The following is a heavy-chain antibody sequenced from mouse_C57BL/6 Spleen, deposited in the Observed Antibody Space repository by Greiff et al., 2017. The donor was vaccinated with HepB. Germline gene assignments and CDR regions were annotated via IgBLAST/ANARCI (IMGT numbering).Heavy chain of an antibody. CDR2: IDPSDSYT. Sequence: QVQLQQPGAELVMPGASVKLSCKASGYTFTSYWMLWVKQRPGQGLEWIGEIDPSDSYTNYNQKFKGKSTLTVDKSSSTAYMQLSSLTSEDSAVYYCARSGYSNFDYWGQGTTLTVSS. J-gene: IGHJ2*01. CDR3: ARSGYSNFDY. CDR1: GYTFTSYW. V-gene: IGHV1-69*01. D-gene: IGHD2-5*01.